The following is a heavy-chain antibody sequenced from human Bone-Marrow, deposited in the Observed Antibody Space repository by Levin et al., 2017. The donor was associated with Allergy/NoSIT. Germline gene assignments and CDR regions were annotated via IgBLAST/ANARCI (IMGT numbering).Heavy chain of an antibody. V-gene: IGHV4-34*12. Sequence: RSSETLSLTCAVSGESLSGHYWSWIRQPPGKGLEWVGQIIHRGGTRYTTSYNSSLDGRVTISIDPSKNHFSLTLMSLTAADTAVYYCASGEMTTESSENFYDGMDVWGQGTTVTVS. CDR2: IIHRGGTRYTT. CDR3: ASGEMTTESSENFYDGMDV. D-gene: IGHD5-24*01. J-gene: IGHJ6*02. CDR1: GESLSGHY.